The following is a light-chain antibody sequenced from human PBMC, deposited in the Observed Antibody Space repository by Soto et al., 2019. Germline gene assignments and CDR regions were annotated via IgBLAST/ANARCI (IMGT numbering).Light chain of an antibody. J-gene: IGKJ1*01. V-gene: IGKV3-15*01. CDR3: QQYYNWPRT. CDR1: QSISNS. CDR2: YKS. Sequence: EIVVTQSPATVSVSPGERVTLSCRASQSISNSLAWYQQKPGQAPRLLIYYKSTRATGIPARFSGSGSGPEFTLTISSLQSEDFAVYYCQQYYNWPRTFGQGTKVDI.